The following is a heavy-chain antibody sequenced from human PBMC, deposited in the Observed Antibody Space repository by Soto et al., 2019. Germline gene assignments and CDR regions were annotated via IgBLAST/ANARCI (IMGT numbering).Heavy chain of an antibody. CDR2: IWYDGSNK. Sequence: SLRLSCAASGFTFSSYGMHWVRQAPGKGLEWVAVIWYDGSNKYYADSVKGRFTISRDNSKNTLYLQMNSLRAEDTAVYYCARGLLPAAVDYWGQGTLVTVSS. V-gene: IGHV3-33*01. D-gene: IGHD2-2*01. CDR3: ARGLLPAAVDY. CDR1: GFTFSSYG. J-gene: IGHJ4*02.